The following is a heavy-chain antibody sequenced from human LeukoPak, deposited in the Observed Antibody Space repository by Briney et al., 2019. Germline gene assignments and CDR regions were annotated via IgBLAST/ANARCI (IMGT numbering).Heavy chain of an antibody. J-gene: IGHJ3*02. V-gene: IGHV3-21*01. CDR1: GFTFSSYS. CDR3: ARGRTPRDYYDSSGYPEAFDI. D-gene: IGHD3-22*01. CDR2: ISSSSSYI. Sequence: GGSLRLSCAASGFTFSSYSMNWVRQAPGKGLEWVSSISSSSSYIYYADSVKGRFTISRDNAKNSLYLQMNSLRAEDTAVYYCARGRTPRDYYDSSGYPEAFDIWGQGTMVTVSS.